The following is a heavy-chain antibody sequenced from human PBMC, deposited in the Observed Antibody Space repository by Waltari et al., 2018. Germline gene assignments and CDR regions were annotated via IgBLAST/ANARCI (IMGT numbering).Heavy chain of an antibody. Sequence: QLQLQESGPGLVKPSETLSLTCTVSGGSISSSSYYWGWIRQPPGKGLEWIGSIYYSGSTYYNPSLKSRVTISVDTSKNQFSLKLSPVTAADTAVYYCARVGIAAAGDYWGQGTLVTVSS. CDR3: ARVGIAAAGDY. J-gene: IGHJ4*02. CDR2: IYYSGST. CDR1: GGSISSSSYY. D-gene: IGHD6-13*01. V-gene: IGHV4-39*07.